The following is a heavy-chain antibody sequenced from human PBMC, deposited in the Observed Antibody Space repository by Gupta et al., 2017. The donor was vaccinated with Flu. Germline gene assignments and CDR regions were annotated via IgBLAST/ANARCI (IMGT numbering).Heavy chain of an antibody. CDR3: AKPPTRLRGSGDLYFFDS. V-gene: IGHV3-23*01. D-gene: IGHD2-15*01. CDR1: GFTFSGYA. Sequence: EVQLLESGGGLVQPGGSLRLSCGVSGFTFSGYAMSWVRQAPGRGLEWVSGISGSGHITYYADSEKGRFTISRDNSKNTLYLQMNSLRVEDSGIYYCAKPPTRLRGSGDLYFFDSWGQGTLVTVSS. CDR2: ISGSGHIT. J-gene: IGHJ4*02.